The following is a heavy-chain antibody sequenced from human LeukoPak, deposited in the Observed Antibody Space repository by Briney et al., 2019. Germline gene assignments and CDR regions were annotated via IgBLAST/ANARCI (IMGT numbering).Heavy chain of an antibody. CDR1: GGSFSGYY. CDR2: INHSGST. Sequence: PSETLSLTCAVYGGSFSGYYWSWIRQPPGKGLEWIGEINHSGSTNYDPSLKSRVTISVDTSKNQFSLKLSSVTAADTAVYYCARIRPINETLDGNSYYFDYWGQGTLVTVSS. V-gene: IGHV4-34*01. CDR3: ARIRPINETLDGNSYYFDY. J-gene: IGHJ4*02. D-gene: IGHD4-4*01.